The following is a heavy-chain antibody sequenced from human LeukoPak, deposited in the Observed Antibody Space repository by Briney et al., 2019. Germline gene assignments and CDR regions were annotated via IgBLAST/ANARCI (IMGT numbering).Heavy chain of an antibody. Sequence: SETLSLTCTVSGVSISSYYWSWIRPPPGKGLEWIGYIYYSGSTNYNPSLKSRVTISVDTSKNQFSLKLSSVTAADTAVYYCARGNDILTGYFVDYWGQGTLVTVSS. D-gene: IGHD3-9*01. CDR1: GVSISSYY. CDR3: ARGNDILTGYFVDY. V-gene: IGHV4-59*01. CDR2: IYYSGST. J-gene: IGHJ4*02.